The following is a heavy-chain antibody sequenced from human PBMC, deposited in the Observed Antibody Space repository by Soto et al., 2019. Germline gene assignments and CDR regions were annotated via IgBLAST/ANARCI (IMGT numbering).Heavy chain of an antibody. V-gene: IGHV4-34*01. CDR2: IDHSGYT. Sequence: QVQLQQWGAGLLKPSETLSLTCAVYGESFSGYYWNWIRQPPGKGLEWIGEIDHSGYTNYNPSLKSRVTISVDTSKNQFSLRLTSVTAADTAVYYCARVRDWFDPWGQGTLVTVSS. CDR1: GESFSGYY. D-gene: IGHD3-3*01. CDR3: ARVRDWFDP. J-gene: IGHJ5*02.